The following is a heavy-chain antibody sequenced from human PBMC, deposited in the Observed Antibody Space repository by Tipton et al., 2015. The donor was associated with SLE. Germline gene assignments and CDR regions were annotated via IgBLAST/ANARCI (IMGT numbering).Heavy chain of an antibody. V-gene: IGHV1-18*01. D-gene: IGHD2-2*01. CDR1: GYTFTSYG. CDR3: ARDSALIVVAIEGYYYGMDV. J-gene: IGHJ6*02. CDR2: ISAYNGNT. Sequence: QVQLVQSGAEVKKPGASVKVSCKASGYTFTSYGISWVRQAPGQGLEWMGWISAYNGNTNYAQKLQGRVTMTTDTSTSTAYMELRSLRSDDTAVYYCARDSALIVVAIEGYYYGMDVWGQGTTVTVSS.